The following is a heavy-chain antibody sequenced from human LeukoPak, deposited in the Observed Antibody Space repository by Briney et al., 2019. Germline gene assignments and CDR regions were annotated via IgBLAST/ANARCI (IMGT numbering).Heavy chain of an antibody. V-gene: IGHV3-21*01. CDR1: GFTFSSYS. Sequence: GGSLRLSCAASGFTFSSYSMNWVRQAPGKGLEWVSSLSTSSSYIYYADSLKGRFTISRDNAKNSLYLQMSGLTAEDTGLYYCARDATTAVGWVYMDVWGKGTTVTISS. J-gene: IGHJ6*03. D-gene: IGHD6-13*01. CDR3: ARDATTAVGWVYMDV. CDR2: LSTSSSYI.